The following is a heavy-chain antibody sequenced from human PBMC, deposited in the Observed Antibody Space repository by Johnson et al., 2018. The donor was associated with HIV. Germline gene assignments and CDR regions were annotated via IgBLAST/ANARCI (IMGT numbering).Heavy chain of an antibody. CDR3: ARGPKNPGLDAFDI. CDR2: IWYDGTTA. Sequence: QVTLVESGGGVVQPGRSLRLSCAASGFTFSSYAMHWVRQAPGKGLEWVAFIWYDGTTAFYADSVKGRFTISRDDSKNSLYLQMNSLKTEDTAVYYCARGPKNPGLDAFDIWGQGTMVTVAS. D-gene: IGHD1-14*01. J-gene: IGHJ3*02. V-gene: IGHV3-33*08. CDR1: GFTFSSYA.